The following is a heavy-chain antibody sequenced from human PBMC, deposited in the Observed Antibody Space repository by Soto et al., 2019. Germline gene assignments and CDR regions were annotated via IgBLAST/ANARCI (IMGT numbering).Heavy chain of an antibody. D-gene: IGHD2-21*02. V-gene: IGHV1-46*01. J-gene: IGHJ4*02. Sequence: QVQLVQSGAEVKKPGASVKVSCKASGYTFTSYYMHWVRQAPGQGLEWMGIINPSGGSTSYAQKVQGRVTMTRDTSTSTGYMELSSLRAEDTAVYYGARAQANVVVTAQGGYFDYWGQGTLVTVSS. CDR2: INPSGGST. CDR1: GYTFTSYY. CDR3: ARAQANVVVTAQGGYFDY.